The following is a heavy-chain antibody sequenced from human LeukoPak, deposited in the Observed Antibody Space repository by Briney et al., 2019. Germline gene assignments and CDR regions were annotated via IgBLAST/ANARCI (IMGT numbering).Heavy chain of an antibody. CDR3: AREGSYYDSSGYYVVGGLDY. CDR2: ISGYNGNT. CDR1: GYTFTSYG. V-gene: IGHV1-18*01. J-gene: IGHJ4*02. D-gene: IGHD3-22*01. Sequence: GASVKVSCKASGYTFTSYGISWVRQAPGQGLEWMGWISGYNGNTNYAQKLQGRVTMTTGTSTSTAYMELRSLRSDDTAVYYCAREGSYYDSSGYYVVGGLDYWGQGTLVTVSS.